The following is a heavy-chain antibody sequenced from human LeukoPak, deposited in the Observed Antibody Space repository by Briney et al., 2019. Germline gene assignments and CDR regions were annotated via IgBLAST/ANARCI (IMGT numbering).Heavy chain of an antibody. J-gene: IGHJ4*02. CDR1: GFSVSNNY. CDR2: ISGGGTA. CDR3: ARDDGRSGCAH. D-gene: IGHD3-3*01. Sequence: PGGSLTLSCAGSGFSVSNNYMSWVRQAPGKGLEWVSGISGGGTAHYADSVMGRFIVSRDNSKNTLHLQMNSLRAEDTAVYYCARDDGRSGCAHWGQGTLVTVSS. V-gene: IGHV3-53*01.